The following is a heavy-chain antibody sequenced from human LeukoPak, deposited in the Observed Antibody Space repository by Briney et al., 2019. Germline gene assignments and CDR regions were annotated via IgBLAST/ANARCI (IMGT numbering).Heavy chain of an antibody. V-gene: IGHV3-30*04. CDR2: ISYDGSNK. J-gene: IGHJ4*02. CDR3: ARDPGRMATILLFDY. D-gene: IGHD5-24*01. CDR1: GFTFSSYA. Sequence: PGGSLRLSCAASGFTFSSYAMHWVRQAPGKGLEWVAVISYDGSNKYYADSVKGRFTISRDNSKNTLYLQMNSLRAEDTAVYYCARDPGRMATILLFDYWGQGTLVTVSS.